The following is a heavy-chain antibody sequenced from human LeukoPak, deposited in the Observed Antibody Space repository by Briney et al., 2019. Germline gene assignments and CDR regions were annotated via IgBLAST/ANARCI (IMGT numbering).Heavy chain of an antibody. J-gene: IGHJ5*02. CDR3: ARDKVRLYYSESSRYYGLDP. CDR2: IYYSGST. CDR1: GDSISNYY. V-gene: IGHV4-59*01. Sequence: SETLSLTCSVSGDSISNYYWSWIRQPPGKGLEWIGNIYYSGSTDYNPSLKSRVTISLATSKNQFSLKLSSVTAADTAVYYCARDKVRLYYSESSRYYGLDPWGQGTLVTVSS. D-gene: IGHD3-22*01.